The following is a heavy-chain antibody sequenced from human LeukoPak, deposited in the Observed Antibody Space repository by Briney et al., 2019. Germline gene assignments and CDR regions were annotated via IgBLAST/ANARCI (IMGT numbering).Heavy chain of an antibody. Sequence: SVKVSCKASGGTFSSYAISWVRQAPGQGLEWMGGIIPIFGTANYAQKFQGRVTITADESTSTAYMELSSLRSEDTAVYYCAGRYSSSWYNPPPYYYYYYMDVWGKGTTVTVSS. D-gene: IGHD6-13*01. CDR3: AGRYSSSWYNPPPYYYYYYMDV. V-gene: IGHV1-69*13. CDR1: GGTFSSYA. J-gene: IGHJ6*03. CDR2: IIPIFGTA.